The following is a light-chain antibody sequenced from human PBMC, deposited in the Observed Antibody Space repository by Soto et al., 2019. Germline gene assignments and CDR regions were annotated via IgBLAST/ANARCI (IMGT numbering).Light chain of an antibody. CDR1: QSMAFH. CDR3: EQYKKWPPLT. J-gene: IGKJ4*01. Sequence: EIVMTQSPATLSVSPGETATLSCRASQSMAFHLAGYQQKPGQGPRLLIYGAFTRATGIPARFSGSGSGTEFTITIISLQPEDFAVHYCEQYKKWPPLTFGGGTKVEIK. V-gene: IGKV3-15*01. CDR2: GAF.